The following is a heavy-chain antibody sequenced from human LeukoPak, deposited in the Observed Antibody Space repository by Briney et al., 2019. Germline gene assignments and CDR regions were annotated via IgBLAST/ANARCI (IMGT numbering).Heavy chain of an antibody. CDR3: ARDNYILTGYYNAFDI. Sequence: GGSLRLSCAASGSTVSSYFMGWVRQAPGKGLEWDSVIYDGGSTDYADSVKGRFTISRDNSKSTLYLQMNSLRAEDTAVYYCARDNYILTGYYNAFDIWGQGTLVTVS. J-gene: IGHJ3*02. D-gene: IGHD3-9*01. CDR2: IYDGGST. V-gene: IGHV3-53*01. CDR1: GSTVSSYF.